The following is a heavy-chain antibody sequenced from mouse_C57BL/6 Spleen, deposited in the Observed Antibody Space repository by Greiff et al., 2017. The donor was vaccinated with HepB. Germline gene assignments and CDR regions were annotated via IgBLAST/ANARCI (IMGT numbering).Heavy chain of an antibody. CDR2: INPSTGGT. Sequence: EVQLQQSGPELVKPGASVKISCKASGYSFTGYYMNWVKQSPEKSLEWIGEINPSTGGTTYNQKFKAKATLTVDKSSSTAYMQLKSLTSEDSAVYYCARRGLYSNYEYYAMDYWGQGTSVTVSS. J-gene: IGHJ4*01. CDR3: ARRGLYSNYEYYAMDY. D-gene: IGHD2-5*01. V-gene: IGHV1-42*01. CDR1: GYSFTGYY.